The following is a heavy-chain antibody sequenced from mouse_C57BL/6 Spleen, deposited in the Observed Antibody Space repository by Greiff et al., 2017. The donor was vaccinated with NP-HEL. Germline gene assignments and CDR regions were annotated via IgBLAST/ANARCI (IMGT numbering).Heavy chain of an antibody. CDR3: ARSKVGGAFDY. J-gene: IGHJ2*01. D-gene: IGHD1-1*02. V-gene: IGHV1-26*01. Sequence: EVQLQQSGPELVKPGASVKISCKASGYTFTDYYMNWVKQSHGKSLEWIGDINPNNGGTSYNQKFKGKATLTVDKSSSTAYMALRSLTSEDSAVYYGARSKVGGAFDYWGQGTTLTVSS. CDR2: INPNNGGT. CDR1: GYTFTDYY.